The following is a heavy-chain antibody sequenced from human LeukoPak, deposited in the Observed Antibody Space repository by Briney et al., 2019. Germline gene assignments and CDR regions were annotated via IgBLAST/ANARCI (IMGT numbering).Heavy chain of an antibody. Sequence: ASVKVSRKVSGYTLTELSMHWERQAPGKGLEWVGGFDPEDGETIYAQKFQGRVTMTEDTSTDTAYMELSSLRSEDTAVYYCATEVVVVPAAMVYYYGMDVWGQGTTVTVSS. V-gene: IGHV1-24*01. D-gene: IGHD2-2*01. CDR2: FDPEDGET. CDR1: GYTLTELS. J-gene: IGHJ6*02. CDR3: ATEVVVVPAAMVYYYGMDV.